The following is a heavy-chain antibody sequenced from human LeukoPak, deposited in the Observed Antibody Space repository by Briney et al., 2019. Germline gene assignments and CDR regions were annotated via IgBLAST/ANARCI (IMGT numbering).Heavy chain of an antibody. CDR1: GGSISSYY. V-gene: IGHV4-59*01. J-gene: IGHJ5*02. D-gene: IGHD2-2*01. Sequence: SETLSLTCTVSGGSISSYYWSWIRHPPGKGLEWIGYIYYSGSTNYNPSLKSRVTISVDTSKNQFSLKRSSVTAADTAVYYCARGIVVPAARFDPWGQGTLITVSS. CDR2: IYYSGST. CDR3: ARGIVVPAARFDP.